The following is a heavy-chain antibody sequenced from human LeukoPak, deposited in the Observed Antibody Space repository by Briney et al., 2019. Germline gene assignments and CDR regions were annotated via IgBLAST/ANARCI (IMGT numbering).Heavy chain of an antibody. Sequence: SETLSLTCAVYGGSFSGYHWSWIRQPPGKGLEWIGEINHSGSTNYNPSLKSRVTISVDTSKNQFSLKLSSVTAADTAVYYCARGRSYYYGSGSYPNGNNWFDPWGQGTLVTVSS. D-gene: IGHD3-10*01. CDR1: GGSFSGYH. J-gene: IGHJ5*02. V-gene: IGHV4-34*01. CDR2: INHSGST. CDR3: ARGRSYYYGSGSYPNGNNWFDP.